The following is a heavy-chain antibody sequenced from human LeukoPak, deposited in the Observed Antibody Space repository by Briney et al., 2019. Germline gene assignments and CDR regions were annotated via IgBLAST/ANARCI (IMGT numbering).Heavy chain of an antibody. CDR3: ARGYYDILTGYYSYYFDY. Sequence: PSETLSLTCTVSGGSISSYYWSWIRQPAGKGLEWIGRIYTSGSTNYNPSLKSRVTMSVDTSKNQFSLKLSSVTAADTAVYYCARGYYDILTGYYSYYFDYWGQGTLVTVSS. D-gene: IGHD3-9*01. V-gene: IGHV4-4*07. CDR1: GGSISSYY. CDR2: IYTSGST. J-gene: IGHJ4*02.